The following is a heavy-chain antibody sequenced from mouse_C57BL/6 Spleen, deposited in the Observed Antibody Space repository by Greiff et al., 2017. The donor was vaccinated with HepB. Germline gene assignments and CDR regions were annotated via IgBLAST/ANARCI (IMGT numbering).Heavy chain of an antibody. V-gene: IGHV5-12*01. Sequence: EVMLVESGGGLVQPGGSLKLSCAASGFTFSDYYMYWVRQTPEKRLEWVAYISNGGGSTYYPDTVKGRFTISRDNAKNTLYLQMSRLKSEDTAMYYCARSEGGYAMDYWGQGTSVTVST. CDR3: ARSEGGYAMDY. CDR1: GFTFSDYY. CDR2: ISNGGGST. J-gene: IGHJ4*01.